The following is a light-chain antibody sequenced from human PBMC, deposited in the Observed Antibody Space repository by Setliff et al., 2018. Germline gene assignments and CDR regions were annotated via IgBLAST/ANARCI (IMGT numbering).Light chain of an antibody. CDR3: SSYTSSSSYV. CDR1: SSDVGGYNF. V-gene: IGLV2-14*01. J-gene: IGLJ1*01. Sequence: QSVLTQPASVSGSPGQSITIFCTGTSSDVGGYNFVSWYQQHPGKAPKVMIYEVTNRPSGVSNRFSGSKSGNTASLTISGLQAEDEADYYCSSYTSSSSYVFGTGTKVTVL. CDR2: EVT.